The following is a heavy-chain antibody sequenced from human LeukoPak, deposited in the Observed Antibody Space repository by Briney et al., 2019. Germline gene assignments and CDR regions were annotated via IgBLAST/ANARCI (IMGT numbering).Heavy chain of an antibody. J-gene: IGHJ5*02. Sequence: SETLSLTCTVSGGSISSSSYYWGWIRQPPGKGLEWIGYIYYSGSTYYNPSLKSRVTISVDTSKNQFSLKLSSVTAADTAVYYCARGLVPAANNWFDPWGQGTLVTVSS. D-gene: IGHD2-2*01. CDR3: ARGLVPAANNWFDP. CDR2: IYYSGST. CDR1: GGSISSSSYY. V-gene: IGHV4-39*07.